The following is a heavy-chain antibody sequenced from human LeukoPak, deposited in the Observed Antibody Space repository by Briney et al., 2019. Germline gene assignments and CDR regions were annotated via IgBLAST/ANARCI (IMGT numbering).Heavy chain of an antibody. J-gene: IGHJ4*02. CDR1: GFTFSSYA. Sequence: GGSLRLSCAASGFTFSSYAMSWVRQAPGKGLEGVSAISGSGGSTYYADSVKGRFTISRDNSKNTLYLQMNSLRAEDTAVYYCARDRSIVTGYYYFDFWGQGTLLTVSS. CDR3: ARDRSIVTGYYYFDF. V-gene: IGHV3-23*01. CDR2: ISGSGGST. D-gene: IGHD3-9*01.